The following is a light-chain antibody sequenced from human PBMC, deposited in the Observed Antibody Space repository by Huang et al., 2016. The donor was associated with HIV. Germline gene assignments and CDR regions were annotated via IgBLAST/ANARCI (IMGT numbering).Light chain of an antibody. CDR1: QSLVHSDGNTY. J-gene: IGKJ1*01. Sequence: DVVMTQSPLSLPVTLGQPALISCRSTQSLVHSDGNTYLNWFQQRPGQSPRRLIYKVSSRDSGVPDRVSGSGSGSDFTLKISRVEAGDVAIYYCMQGTHWPLTFGQGTKVEL. CDR2: KVS. CDR3: MQGTHWPLT. V-gene: IGKV2-30*02.